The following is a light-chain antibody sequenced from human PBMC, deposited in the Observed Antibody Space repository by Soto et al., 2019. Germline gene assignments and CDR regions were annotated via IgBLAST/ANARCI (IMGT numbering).Light chain of an antibody. Sequence: DIQMTQSPSTLSGSVGDRVTITCRASQTISSWLAWYQQKPGKAPKLLIYAASTLQSGVPSRFSGSGSGTDFTLTISCLQSEDFATYYCQQYYSYPPWTFXQGTKVDIK. CDR2: AAS. CDR3: QQYYSYPPWT. CDR1: QTISSW. V-gene: IGKV1-5*01. J-gene: IGKJ1*01.